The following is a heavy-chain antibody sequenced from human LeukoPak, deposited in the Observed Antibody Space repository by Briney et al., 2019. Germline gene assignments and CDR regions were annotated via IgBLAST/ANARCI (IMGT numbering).Heavy chain of an antibody. J-gene: IGHJ4*02. CDR3: ARGLNEMGILTGAFDY. Sequence: SVKVSCKASGGTFSSYAISWVRQAPGPGLEWMGRIIPILGTANYAQKFQGRVTITTDESTSTAYMELSSLRSEDTAVYYWARGLNEMGILTGAFDYWAREPWSPSPQ. CDR1: GGTFSSYA. CDR2: IIPILGTA. D-gene: IGHD3-9*01. V-gene: IGHV1-69*11.